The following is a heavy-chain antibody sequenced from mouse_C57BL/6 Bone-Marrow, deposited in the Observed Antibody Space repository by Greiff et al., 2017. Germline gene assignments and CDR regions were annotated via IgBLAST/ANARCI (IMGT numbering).Heavy chain of an antibody. CDR3: TRLPLDY. Sequence: EVQLQQSGAELVRPGASVKLSCTASGFNITDYYMHWVKQRPEQGLEWIGWIDPETGDTEYASKFQGKATITADTSYNTAYLQLSSLTSEDTAVYYCTRLPLDYWGQGTTLTVSS. V-gene: IGHV14-4*01. CDR2: IDPETGDT. J-gene: IGHJ2*01. D-gene: IGHD6-1*01. CDR1: GFNITDYY.